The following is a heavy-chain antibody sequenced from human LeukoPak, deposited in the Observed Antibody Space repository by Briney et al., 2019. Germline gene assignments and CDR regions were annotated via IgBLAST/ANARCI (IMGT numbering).Heavy chain of an antibody. CDR1: GGSISGYY. CDR2: IAYNGNT. CDR3: ARAGTSGWYGEY. J-gene: IGHJ4*02. V-gene: IGHV4-59*01. D-gene: IGHD6-19*01. Sequence: SETLSLTCTVSGGSISGYYWKWIRQPPGKGLGWVGYIAYNGNTNNSPSLKSRVTMSVDTSKNQFSLRLRSMTAADTAVYYCARAGTSGWYGEYWGQGILVTVSS.